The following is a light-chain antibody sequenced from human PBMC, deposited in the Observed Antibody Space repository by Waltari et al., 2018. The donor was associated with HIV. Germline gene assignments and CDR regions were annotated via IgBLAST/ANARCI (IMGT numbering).Light chain of an antibody. J-gene: IGLJ1*01. Sequence: QSVLTQPPSASGTPGQRVTISCSGSSSPLGSKTLNWYQQLPGTAPKLLIYSNNQRPSGVPDLFSGSKSGTSASLAISGLQSEDEADYYCAAWDDSLNGYVFGTGTKVTVL. V-gene: IGLV1-44*01. CDR1: SSPLGSKT. CDR2: SNN. CDR3: AAWDDSLNGYV.